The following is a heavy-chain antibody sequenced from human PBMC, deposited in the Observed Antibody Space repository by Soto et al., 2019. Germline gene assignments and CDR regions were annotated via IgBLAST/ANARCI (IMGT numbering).Heavy chain of an antibody. V-gene: IGHV3-23*01. Sequence: EVQLLESGGDLVQPGGSLRLSCAASGFTFSSYAMNWVRQAPGKGLEWVSTIRTSVGDTYYAGSVKGRFTISRDNSKSTVYMHLNSLRAEDTAIYYCAKDPTYDYGYFDSWGQGTLVTVSS. CDR3: AKDPTYDYGYFDS. D-gene: IGHD4-17*01. CDR2: IRTSVGDT. CDR1: GFTFSSYA. J-gene: IGHJ4*02.